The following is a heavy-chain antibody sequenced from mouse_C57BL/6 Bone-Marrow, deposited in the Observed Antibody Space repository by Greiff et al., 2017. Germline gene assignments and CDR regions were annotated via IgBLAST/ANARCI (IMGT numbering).Heavy chain of an antibody. V-gene: IGHV1-55*01. D-gene: IGHD2-4*01. CDR2: IYPGSGST. J-gene: IGHJ2*01. CDR1: GYTFTSYW. CDR3: ARGGLGLRRGY. Sequence: QVQLQQPGAELVKPGASVKMSCKASGYTFTSYWITWVKQRPGQGLEWIGDIYPGSGSTNYNEKFKSKATLTVDTSSSTAYRQRSSLTSEDSAVYYCARGGLGLRRGYWGQGTTLTVSS.